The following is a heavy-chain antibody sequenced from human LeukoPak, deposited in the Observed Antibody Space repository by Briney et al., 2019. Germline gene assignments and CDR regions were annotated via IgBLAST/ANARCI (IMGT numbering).Heavy chain of an antibody. CDR2: INHSGST. J-gene: IGHJ5*02. CDR3: TTQWLGNNWFDP. Sequence: MPSETLSLTCAVYGGSFSGYYWSWIRQPPGKGLEWIGEINHSGSTNYNPSLKSRVTISVDTSKNQFSLKLSSVTAADTAVYYCTTQWLGNNWFDPWGQGTLVTVSS. D-gene: IGHD6-19*01. V-gene: IGHV4-34*01. CDR1: GGSFSGYY.